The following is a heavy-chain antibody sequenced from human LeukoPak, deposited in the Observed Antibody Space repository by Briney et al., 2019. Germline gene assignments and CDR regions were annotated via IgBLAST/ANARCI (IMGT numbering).Heavy chain of an antibody. V-gene: IGHV4-59*01. CDR3: ARFGAAAGTDY. Sequence: PSETLSLTCTVSGYSITSYYWSWIRQSPGKGLEWIGHIYYSGSTNYSPSLKSRVTMSIDTSMNQFSLTLISVTAADTAVYYCARFGAAAGTDYWGQGTLVTVSS. CDR2: IYYSGST. D-gene: IGHD6-13*01. CDR1: GYSITSYY. J-gene: IGHJ4*02.